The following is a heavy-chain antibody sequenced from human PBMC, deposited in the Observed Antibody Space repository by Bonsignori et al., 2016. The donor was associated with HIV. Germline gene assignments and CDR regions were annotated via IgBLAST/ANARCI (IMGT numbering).Heavy chain of an antibody. D-gene: IGHD3-22*01. Sequence: WVRQAPGQGLEWMGWINPNSGGTNYAQKFQGRVTMTRDTSISTAYMELSRLRSDDTAVYYCARDPYYYDSSGYYGYYFDYWGQGTLVTVSS. CDR2: INPNSGGT. V-gene: IGHV1-2*02. J-gene: IGHJ4*02. CDR3: ARDPYYYDSSGYYGYYFDY.